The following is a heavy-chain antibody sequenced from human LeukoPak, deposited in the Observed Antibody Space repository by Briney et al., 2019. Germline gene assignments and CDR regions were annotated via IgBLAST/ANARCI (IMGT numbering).Heavy chain of an antibody. D-gene: IGHD1-26*01. V-gene: IGHV4-4*07. CDR3: ARENSGSYRQFDY. CDR1: GGSISSYY. CDR2: IYPSGST. Sequence: SETLSLTCTVSGGSISSYYWTWIRQPAGKGLEWIGRIYPSGSTNYNPSLKSRVTMSVDTSKNQFSLKLYSATAADTAAYYCARENSGSYRQFDYWGQGTLVTVSS. J-gene: IGHJ4*02.